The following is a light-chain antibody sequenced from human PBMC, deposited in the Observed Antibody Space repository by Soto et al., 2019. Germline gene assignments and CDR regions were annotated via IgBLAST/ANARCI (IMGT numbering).Light chain of an antibody. CDR1: QSVSSY. CDR2: DAS. Sequence: EIVLTQSPATLSLSPGERATLSCRASQSVSSYLAWYQQKPGQAPRLLIYDASNGATGIPARFSGSGSGTDFTLTISSLEPEDFAVYYCQQRSNWPLLTFGGGTNVEIK. V-gene: IGKV3-11*01. CDR3: QQRSNWPLLT. J-gene: IGKJ4*01.